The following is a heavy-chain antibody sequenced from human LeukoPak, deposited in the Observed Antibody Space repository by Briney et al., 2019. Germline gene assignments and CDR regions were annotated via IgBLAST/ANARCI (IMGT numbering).Heavy chain of an antibody. Sequence: GSLRLSCVASGFTFSTAWMSWLRQAPGKGLEWVGRIKSNSDGGTTDYADSVKGRFTISRDNSKNTLYLQMNSLRADDTAVYYCARDVIGNNFYGMDVWGQGTTVTVSS. CDR2: IKSNSDGGTT. CDR3: ARDVIGNNFYGMDV. CDR1: GFTFSTAW. D-gene: IGHD1/OR15-1a*01. V-gene: IGHV3-15*01. J-gene: IGHJ6*02.